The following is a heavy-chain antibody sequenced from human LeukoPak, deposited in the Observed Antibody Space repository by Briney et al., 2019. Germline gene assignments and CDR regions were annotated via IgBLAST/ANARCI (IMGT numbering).Heavy chain of an antibody. Sequence: PSETLSLTCTVSSASVSSYYWSWVRRPPGGGLEWIGYISNSGSPSYNPSFKSRVTFSADTSKNHLSLKLNSVTPADTAVYFCARGGAGPLRDWGQGTLVTVSS. V-gene: IGHV4-59*02. CDR3: ARGGAGPLRD. CDR2: ISNSGSP. D-gene: IGHD3-16*01. CDR1: SASVSSYY. J-gene: IGHJ4*02.